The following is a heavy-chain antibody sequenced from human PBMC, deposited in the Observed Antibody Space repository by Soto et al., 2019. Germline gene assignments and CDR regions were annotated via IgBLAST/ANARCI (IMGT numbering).Heavy chain of an antibody. CDR1: GGSINSGNFY. D-gene: IGHD2-2*01. CDR2: VYFNGSTYYST. J-gene: IGHJ4*02. V-gene: IGHV4-39*07. CDR3: ARVPDY. Sequence: SETLSLTCTVSGGSINSGNFYWGWIRQSPGKGLEWIATVYFNGSTYYSTYNSPSFKSRVTMSVDTSKNQFSLNLNSVTAADTAVYYCARVPDYWGQGTLVTVSS.